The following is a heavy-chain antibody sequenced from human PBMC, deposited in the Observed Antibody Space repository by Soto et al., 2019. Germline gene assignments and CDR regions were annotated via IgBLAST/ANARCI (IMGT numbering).Heavy chain of an antibody. V-gene: IGHV4-4*02. CDR2: IFHSGTT. D-gene: IGHD2-21*02. J-gene: IGHJ5*02. CDR3: ARTVYCENDCXSFDP. Sequence: PSETLSLTCAVSGDSISSGDWWAWVRQAPGERLEWIGEIFHSGTTNYNPSLKSRVTISVDKSKNQFSLKLSSVTAADTAVYYWARTVYCENDCXSFDPWGQGTLVTVS. CDR1: GDSISSGDW.